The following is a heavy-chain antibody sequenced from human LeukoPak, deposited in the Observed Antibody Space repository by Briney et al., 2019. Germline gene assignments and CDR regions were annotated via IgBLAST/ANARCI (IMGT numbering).Heavy chain of an antibody. CDR2: INRRGSEK. V-gene: IGHV3-7*04. D-gene: IGHD3-16*01. CDR3: GREVGGSSVDY. CDR1: GFTFSSYW. J-gene: IGHJ4*02. Sequence: GGALRLSCAASGFTFSSYWMSWVRQAPGKGLEWVANINRRGSEKYYVDSEKGRFTISRDNPKSSLYLQMNSLRAEDTAVYYWGREVGGSSVDYWGQGTLVTVSS.